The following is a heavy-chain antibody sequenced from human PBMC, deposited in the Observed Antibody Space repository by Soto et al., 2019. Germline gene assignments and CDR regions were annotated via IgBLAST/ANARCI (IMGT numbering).Heavy chain of an antibody. CDR1: GFSLSTSGVG. Sequence: SGPTLVNPTQTLTLTCTFSGFSLSTSGVGVGWIRQPPGKALEWLALIYWNDDKRYSPSLKSRLTITKDTSKNQVVLTMTNMDPADTATYYCAHRRGSGGIVATISGGYNWFDPWGQGTLVTVSS. D-gene: IGHD5-12*01. J-gene: IGHJ5*02. CDR2: IYWNDDK. CDR3: AHRRGSGGIVATISGGYNWFDP. V-gene: IGHV2-5*01.